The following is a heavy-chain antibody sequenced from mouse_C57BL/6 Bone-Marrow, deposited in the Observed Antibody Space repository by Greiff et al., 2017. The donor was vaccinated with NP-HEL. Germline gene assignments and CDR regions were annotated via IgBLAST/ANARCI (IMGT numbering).Heavy chain of an antibody. V-gene: IGHV1-82*01. CDR2: IYPGDGDT. CDR1: GYAFSSSW. Sequence: QVQLKQSGPELVKPGASVKISCKASGYAFSSSWMNWVKQRPGKGLEWIGRIYPGDGDTNYNGKFKGKATLTADKSSSTAYMQLSSLTSEDSAVYFCARSRTAQATLFAYWGQGTLVTVSA. CDR3: ARSRTAQATLFAY. D-gene: IGHD3-2*02. J-gene: IGHJ3*01.